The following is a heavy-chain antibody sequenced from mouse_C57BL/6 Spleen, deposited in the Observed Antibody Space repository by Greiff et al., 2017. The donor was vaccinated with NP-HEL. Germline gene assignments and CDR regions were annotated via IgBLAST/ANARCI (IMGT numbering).Heavy chain of an antibody. CDR3: ARHLVTTGYYYAVDY. V-gene: IGHV1-82*01. Sequence: VQLQQSGPELVKPGASVKISCKASGYAFSSSWMNWVKQRPGKGLEWIGRIHPGDGDTNYNGKFKGKATLTADKSSSTAYMQLSSRTSEDSAVYFCARHLVTTGYYYAVDYWGQGTSVTVSS. D-gene: IGHD2-3*01. J-gene: IGHJ4*01. CDR1: GYAFSSSW. CDR2: IHPGDGDT.